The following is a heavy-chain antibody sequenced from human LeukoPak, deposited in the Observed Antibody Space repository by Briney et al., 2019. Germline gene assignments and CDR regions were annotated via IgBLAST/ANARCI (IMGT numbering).Heavy chain of an antibody. CDR1: GFTFSSYW. CDR3: ARVAYSYAFDI. V-gene: IGHV3-7*01. CDR2: IKQDGSEK. J-gene: IGHJ3*02. Sequence: GGSLRLSCAASGFTFSSYWMSWVRQSPGKGLEWVANIKQDGSEKYYVDSVKGRFTISRDNAKNSLYLQMNSLRAEDTAVYYCARVAYSYAFDIWGQGTMVTVSS. D-gene: IGHD5-18*01.